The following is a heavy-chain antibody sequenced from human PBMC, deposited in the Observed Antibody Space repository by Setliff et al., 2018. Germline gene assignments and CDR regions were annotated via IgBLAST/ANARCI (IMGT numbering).Heavy chain of an antibody. CDR1: GGSFSGYY. Sequence: PSETLSLTCAVYGGSFSGYYWSWIRQPPGKGLEWIGEINHSGSTNYNPSLKSRVTISVDTSKNQFSLKLSSVTAADTAVYYCARRSRDGYNYIGGLWSAFDIWGQGTMVTVSS. CDR3: ARRSRDGYNYIGGLWSAFDI. V-gene: IGHV4-34*01. CDR2: INHSGST. D-gene: IGHD5-12*01. J-gene: IGHJ3*02.